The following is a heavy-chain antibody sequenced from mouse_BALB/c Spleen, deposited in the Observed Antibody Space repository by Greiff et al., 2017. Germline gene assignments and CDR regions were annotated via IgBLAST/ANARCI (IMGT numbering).Heavy chain of an antibody. CDR1: GFTFSSYA. Sequence: EVQGVESGGGLVKPGGSLKLSCAASGFTFSSYAMSWVRQTPEKRLEWVASISSGGSTYYPDSVKGRFTISRDNARNILYLQMSSLRSEDTAMYYCAREEITTKGYAMDYWGQGTSVTVSS. D-gene: IGHD2-4*01. V-gene: IGHV5-6-5*01. CDR2: ISSGGST. J-gene: IGHJ4*01. CDR3: AREEITTKGYAMDY.